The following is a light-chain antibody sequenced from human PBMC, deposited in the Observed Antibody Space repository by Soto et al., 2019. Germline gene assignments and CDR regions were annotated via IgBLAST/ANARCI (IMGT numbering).Light chain of an antibody. CDR2: EVS. Sequence: QSALTQPASVSGSPGQSITISCTGTSSDVGASNFVSWYQQHPNKAPKLLIYEVSQRPSGVSDRFSGSKSGNTASLTISGLQAEDEADYHCCSYASSSTYVFGTGTKVTVL. J-gene: IGLJ1*01. V-gene: IGLV2-23*02. CDR1: SSDVGASNF. CDR3: CSYASSSTYV.